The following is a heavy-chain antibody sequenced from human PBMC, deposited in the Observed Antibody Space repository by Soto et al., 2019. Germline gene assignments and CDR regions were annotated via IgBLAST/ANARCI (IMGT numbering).Heavy chain of an antibody. J-gene: IGHJ6*02. CDR1: GASIISGGPY. CDR3: ESVRVDVVPGASRFLYSMDD. D-gene: IGHD5-18*01. Sequence: SETLSLTSTVSGASIISGGPYWTWFRQHPGKGREWMGYFYYTGSPSYNPSLESRLTISVDTAKTQFSLSLDSVTAADPAVYSCESVRVDVVPGASRFLYSMDDWGQGTTVTVSS. CDR2: FYYTGSP. V-gene: IGHV4-31*03.